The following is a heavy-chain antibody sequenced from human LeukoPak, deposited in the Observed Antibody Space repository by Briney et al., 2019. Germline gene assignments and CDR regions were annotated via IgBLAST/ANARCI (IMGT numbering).Heavy chain of an antibody. CDR2: ITTGDGNT. D-gene: IGHD3-22*01. V-gene: IGHV3-23*01. Sequence: GGSLRLSCTASGFTFSSYTMTWVRQAPGKGLKWVSTITTGDGNTYYADSVKGRFTVSRDDSKNTLYLQMNSLRAEDTAVYYCAKLYDSSGYFGYWGQGTLVTVSS. CDR3: AKLYDSSGYFGY. J-gene: IGHJ4*02. CDR1: GFTFSSYT.